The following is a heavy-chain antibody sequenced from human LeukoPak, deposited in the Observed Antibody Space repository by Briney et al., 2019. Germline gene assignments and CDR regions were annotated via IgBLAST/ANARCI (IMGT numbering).Heavy chain of an antibody. D-gene: IGHD6-25*01. J-gene: IGHJ6*02. CDR2: IMQDGSEK. CDR3: ARDTVQRLLKGNSFYYGMDV. V-gene: IGHV3-7*05. CDR1: GFTFSSFW. Sequence: GSLRLSCAASGFTFSSFWMSWVRQAPGKGLEWVAKIMQDGSEKSYVDSVKGRFTISRDNAKSSLYLQINSLRAEDTAMHYCARDTVQRLLKGNSFYYGMDVWGQGTTVTVSS.